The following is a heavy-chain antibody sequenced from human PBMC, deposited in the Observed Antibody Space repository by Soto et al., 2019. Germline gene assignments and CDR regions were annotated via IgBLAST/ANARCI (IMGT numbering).Heavy chain of an antibody. J-gene: IGHJ5*02. V-gene: IGHV4-30-4*01. CDR3: DRGRGYSYGLDP. D-gene: IGHD5-18*01. Sequence: QVQLQESGPGLVKPSQTLSLTCTVSGDSISSNNNYWSWIRQPPGEGLEWIGFISYSGTTSYSPSHQRRVAISLNTSKNQFSLSLSSVTAADTAVYYWDRGRGYSYGLDPWGQGTLVTVSS. CDR2: ISYSGTT. CDR1: GDSISSNNNY.